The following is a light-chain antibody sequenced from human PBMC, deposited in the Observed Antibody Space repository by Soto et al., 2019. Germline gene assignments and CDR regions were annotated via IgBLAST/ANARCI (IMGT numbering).Light chain of an antibody. CDR1: QGISSY. Sequence: AIRMTQSPSSFSASTGDRVTITCRASQGISSYLAWYQQKPGKAPKLLIYAASTLQSGVPSRFSGSGSGTDFTLTISCLQSEDCATSCCQHYYSYPWTFGQGTKVEIK. CDR3: QHYYSYPWT. V-gene: IGKV1-8*01. CDR2: AAS. J-gene: IGKJ1*01.